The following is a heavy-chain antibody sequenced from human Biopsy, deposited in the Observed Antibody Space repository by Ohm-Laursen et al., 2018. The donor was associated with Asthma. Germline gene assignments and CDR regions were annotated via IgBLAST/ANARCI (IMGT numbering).Heavy chain of an antibody. J-gene: IGHJ3*01. V-gene: IGHV4-31*03. Sequence: TLSLTCSVSGAAISRGGYYWSWIRQPPGKGLEWIGYIYTDGSTDYNPSLKSRLSMSVDTSMNQFSLKLTSVTAADTAVYFWARGGRRAWFSGFDAFDFWGHGTMVTVSS. CDR1: GAAISRGGYY. CDR2: IYTDGST. CDR3: ARGGRRAWFSGFDAFDF. D-gene: IGHD3-10*01.